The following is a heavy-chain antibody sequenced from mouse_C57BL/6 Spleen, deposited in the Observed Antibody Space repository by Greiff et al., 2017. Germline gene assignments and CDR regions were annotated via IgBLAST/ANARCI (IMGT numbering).Heavy chain of an antibody. CDR1: GYTFTSYW. CDR3: TRVGLPGSSHSLGD. CDR2: IYPGNSDT. D-gene: IGHD1-1*01. Sequence: EVQLQQSGTVLARPGASVKMSCKTSGYTFTSYWMHWVKQRPGQGLEWIGAIYPGNSDTSYNQKFKGKAKLTAVTAASTAYMALSSLTNEDSAVYYGTRVGLPGSSHSLGDWGQGTLVTVSA. V-gene: IGHV1-5*01. J-gene: IGHJ3*01.